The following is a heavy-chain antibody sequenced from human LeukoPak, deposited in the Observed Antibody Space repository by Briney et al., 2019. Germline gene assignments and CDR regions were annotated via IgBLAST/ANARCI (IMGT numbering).Heavy chain of an antibody. CDR1: GGPISSSSYY. V-gene: IGHV3-23*01. Sequence: ETLSLTCTVSGGPISSSSYYWGWIRQPPGKGLEWVSLLTGSGDNTFYADSVKGRFTISRDNSKNTLYLQMNSLRAEDTAVYYCAKEPRHCGGDCFSLLDDWGQGTLVTVSS. CDR2: LTGSGDNT. D-gene: IGHD2-21*02. J-gene: IGHJ4*02. CDR3: AKEPRHCGGDCFSLLDD.